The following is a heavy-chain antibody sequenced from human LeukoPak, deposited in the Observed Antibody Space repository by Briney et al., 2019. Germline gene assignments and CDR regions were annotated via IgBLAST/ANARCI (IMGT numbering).Heavy chain of an antibody. V-gene: IGHV3-30*02. J-gene: IGHJ4*02. Sequence: GGSLRLSCAASGLIFSNYGMHWVRQAPGKGLEWVTFIQYDGISKYYADSVKGHFTISRDNSKNTLYLQMNSLRPEDTTVYYCVEEAGSVAGRFVHWGQGNMVTVSS. D-gene: IGHD6-19*01. CDR2: IQYDGISK. CDR1: GLIFSNYG. CDR3: VEEAGSVAGRFVH.